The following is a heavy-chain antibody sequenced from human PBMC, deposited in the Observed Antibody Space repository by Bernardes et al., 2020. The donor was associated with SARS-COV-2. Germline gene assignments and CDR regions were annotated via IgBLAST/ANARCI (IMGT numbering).Heavy chain of an antibody. CDR2: INPRFGGT. J-gene: IGHJ4*02. CDR1: GYTFTHYD. CDR3: SRGTIGLPDDH. V-gene: IGHV1-46*03. D-gene: IGHD2-21*01. Sequence: ASVKVSCKASGYTFTHYDIHWVRQAPGQGLEWMGIINPRFGGTPYAQKFQGRVTMTRDTSTTTVYMELSSLKSEDTAVYFCSRGTIGLPDDHCGQGTRVTVFS.